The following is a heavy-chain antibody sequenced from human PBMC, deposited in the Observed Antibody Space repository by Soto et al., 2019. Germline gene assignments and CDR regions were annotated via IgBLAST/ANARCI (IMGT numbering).Heavy chain of an antibody. CDR3: ASFRHYDILTGQTITNFDY. V-gene: IGHV4-30-4*01. CDR1: GGSISSGDYY. D-gene: IGHD3-9*01. CDR2: IYYSEST. J-gene: IGHJ4*02. Sequence: PSETLSLTCTVSGGSISSGDYYWSWIRQPPGKGLEWIGYIYYSESTYYNPSLKSRVTISVDTSKNQFSLKLSSVTAADTAVYYCASFRHYDILTGQTITNFDYWGQGTLVTVSS.